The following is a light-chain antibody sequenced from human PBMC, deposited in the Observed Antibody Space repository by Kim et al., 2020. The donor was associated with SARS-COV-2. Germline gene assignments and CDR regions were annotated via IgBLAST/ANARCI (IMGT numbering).Light chain of an antibody. CDR2: YDT. Sequence: SYELTQPPSVSVAPGKTARITCGGNNIGSKSVHWYQQKPGQAPVLATYYDTNRPSGSLGRFPASNPGNRATLTSARAEAGERADNYVRVWVGGIDHKSFG. J-gene: IGLJ1*01. CDR3: RVWVGGIDHKS. V-gene: IGLV3-21*01. CDR1: NIGSKS.